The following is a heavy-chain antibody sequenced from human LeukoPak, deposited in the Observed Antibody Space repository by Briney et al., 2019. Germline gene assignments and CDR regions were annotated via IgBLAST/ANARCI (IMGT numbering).Heavy chain of an antibody. D-gene: IGHD3-22*01. Sequence: GGSLRLSCAASGFTFSSYAMSWVRQAPGKGLEWVSAISGSGGSTYYADSVKGRFTISRDNPKNTLYLQMNSLRAEDTAVYYCAKSTMIVVVTTVFDYWGQGTLVTVSS. J-gene: IGHJ4*02. CDR1: GFTFSSYA. CDR3: AKSTMIVVVTTVFDY. CDR2: ISGSGGST. V-gene: IGHV3-23*01.